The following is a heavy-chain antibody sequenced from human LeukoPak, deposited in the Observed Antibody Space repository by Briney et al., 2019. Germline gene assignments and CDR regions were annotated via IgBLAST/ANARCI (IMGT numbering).Heavy chain of an antibody. J-gene: IGHJ6*03. D-gene: IGHD3-22*01. Sequence: PGGSLRLSCAASGFTFSSYSMSWVRQAPGKGLEWVSYISSSSSTIYYADSVKGRFTISRDNAKNSLYLQMNSLRAEDTAVYYCARDRAPYYYDSSGIMDVWGKGTTVTVSS. CDR3: ARDRAPYYYDSSGIMDV. V-gene: IGHV3-48*01. CDR2: ISSSSSTI. CDR1: GFTFSSYS.